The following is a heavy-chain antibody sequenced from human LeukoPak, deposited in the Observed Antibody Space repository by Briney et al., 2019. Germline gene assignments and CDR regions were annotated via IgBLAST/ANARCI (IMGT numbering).Heavy chain of an antibody. J-gene: IGHJ4*02. CDR2: ISGSGGST. V-gene: IGHV3-23*01. D-gene: IGHD3-10*01. CDR1: GFTFSSYA. CDR3: AKSITMVRGVIAY. Sequence: ESGGSLRLSCAASGFTFSSYAMSWVRQAPGKGLEWVSAISGSGGSTYYADSVKGRFTISRDNSKNTLYLQMNSLRAGDTAVYYCAKSITMVRGVIAYWGQGTLVTVSS.